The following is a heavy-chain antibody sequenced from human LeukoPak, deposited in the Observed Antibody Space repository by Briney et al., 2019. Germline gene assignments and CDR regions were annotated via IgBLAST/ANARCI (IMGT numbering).Heavy chain of an antibody. D-gene: IGHD3-10*01. Sequence: PGGSLRLSCAASGFTFSSYWMSWVRQAPGRGLEWVANIRREGSERHYVDSVKGRFIVSRDNARDSLYLQMNSLRADDTAMYYCVRVGPPNAGSFDLWGQGSLVTVAS. CDR2: IRREGSER. V-gene: IGHV3-7*04. CDR1: GFTFSSYW. CDR3: VRVGPPNAGSFDL. J-gene: IGHJ1*01.